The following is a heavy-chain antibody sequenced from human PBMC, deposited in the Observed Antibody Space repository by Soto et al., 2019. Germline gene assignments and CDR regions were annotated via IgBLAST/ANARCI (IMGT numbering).Heavy chain of an antibody. CDR3: ARGRVMVRGVIPFDP. D-gene: IGHD3-10*01. CDR2: INHSGST. V-gene: IGHV4-34*01. J-gene: IGHJ5*02. CDR1: GGSFSGYY. Sequence: SETLSLTCAVYGGSFSGYYWSWIRQPPGKGLEWIGEINHSGSTNYNPSLKSRVTISVDTSKNQFSLKLSSVTAADTAVYYCARGRVMVRGVIPFDPWGQGTLVTVSS.